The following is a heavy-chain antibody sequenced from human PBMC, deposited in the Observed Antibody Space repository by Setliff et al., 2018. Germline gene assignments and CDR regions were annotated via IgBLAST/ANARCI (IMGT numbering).Heavy chain of an antibody. CDR2: ITGSGGDR. CDR1: GFTFKTYA. CDR3: VTSTIIIYYFDF. Sequence: PGGSLRLSCAASGFTFKTYAMSWVRQAPGKGLEWVSSITGSGGDRDYADSVKGRFTISRDNSKNTLYLQMNGLRAEDTAVYYCVTSTIIIYYFDFWGQGTPVTVSS. D-gene: IGHD3-10*01. J-gene: IGHJ4*02. V-gene: IGHV3-23*01.